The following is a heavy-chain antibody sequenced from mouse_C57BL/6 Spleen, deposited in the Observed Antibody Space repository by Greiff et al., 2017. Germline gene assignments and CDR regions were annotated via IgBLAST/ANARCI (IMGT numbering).Heavy chain of an antibody. CDR3: ARDRLRHAMDY. D-gene: IGHD2-4*01. CDR2: ISDGGSYT. CDR1: GFTFSSYA. J-gene: IGHJ4*01. V-gene: IGHV5-4*01. Sequence: EVQLQESGGGLVKPGGSLKLSCAASGFTFSSYAMSWVRQTPEKRLEWVATISDGGSYTYYPDNVKGRFTISRDNAKNNLYLQMSHLKSEDTAMYYCARDRLRHAMDYWGQGTSVTVSS.